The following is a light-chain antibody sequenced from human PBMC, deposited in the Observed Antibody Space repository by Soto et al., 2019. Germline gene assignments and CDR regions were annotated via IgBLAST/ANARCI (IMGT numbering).Light chain of an antibody. Sequence: EIVLTQSPATLSLSPGKRSTLSWRASQSVSSCLAWYQQKPGQAPRLLIYDASNRATGIPARFSGSGSGTDFTLTISSLETEDFAVYYCHQRSNSPPYTFGQGTKLEIK. CDR1: QSVSSC. CDR2: DAS. J-gene: IGKJ2*01. CDR3: HQRSNSPPYT. V-gene: IGKV3-11*01.